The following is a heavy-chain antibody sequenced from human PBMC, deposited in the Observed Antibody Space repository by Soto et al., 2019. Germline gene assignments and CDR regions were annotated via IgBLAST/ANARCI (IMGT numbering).Heavy chain of an antibody. CDR2: ISSSGSTI. CDR3: ARVGDMTYKD. CDR1: GFTFSDHY. Sequence: QVQLVESGGGLVKPGESLRLSCAASGFTFSDHYVTWIRQAPGKGLEWVSYISSSGSTIYYADSVKGRYTISRDNAENSLYLQMNSRRAEDTAVYYCARVGDMTYKDWGQGTLVTVSS. V-gene: IGHV3-11*01. J-gene: IGHJ4*02. D-gene: IGHD3-3*01.